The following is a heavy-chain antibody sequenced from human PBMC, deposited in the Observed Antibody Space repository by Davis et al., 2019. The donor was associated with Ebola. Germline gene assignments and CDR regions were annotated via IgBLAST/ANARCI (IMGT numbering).Heavy chain of an antibody. CDR2: IITYNVNT. V-gene: IGHV1-18*01. D-gene: IGHD5-18*01. CDR1: AYSFTDYV. J-gene: IGHJ6*02. CDR3: ARNKSPEYSYGTGDYYYYGMDV. Sequence: SVKVSCKSSAYSFTDYVFSWLRQPPGQGLEWMGWIITYNVNTNYAQKFQGRITMTTDTSTSTAYMELRSLRSDETARYYCARNKSPEYSYGTGDYYYYGMDVWGQGTTVTVSS.